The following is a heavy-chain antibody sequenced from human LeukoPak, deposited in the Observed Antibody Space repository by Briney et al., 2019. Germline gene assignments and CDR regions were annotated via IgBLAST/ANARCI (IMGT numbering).Heavy chain of an antibody. CDR1: GYTFTAYY. CDR3: ARGRMSAVRVGYFDY. D-gene: IGHD2-15*01. Sequence: ASLRGSSTASGYTFTAYYIQWVRQTPGQGLEWLGWINPNSGDTNFTQKFQGRVTMTRDTSITTAYMELSRLKSDDTAVYYCARGRMSAVRVGYFDYWGQGTLVTVSS. J-gene: IGHJ4*02. CDR2: INPNSGDT. V-gene: IGHV1-2*02.